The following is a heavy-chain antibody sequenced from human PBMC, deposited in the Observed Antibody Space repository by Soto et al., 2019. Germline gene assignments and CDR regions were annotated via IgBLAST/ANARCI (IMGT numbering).Heavy chain of an antibody. D-gene: IGHD6-13*01. CDR1: GFTLSSNW. Sequence: EVQLVESGGGLVQPGGSLRLSCAASGFTLSSNWMHWVRQAPGKGLVWVSRINSDGSVADYADSVKGRFTISRDNAKNTLYLQMNSLRTEDTAVYYCARVSWGIAGLGTYGMDVWGQGTTVTVSS. V-gene: IGHV3-74*01. J-gene: IGHJ6*02. CDR3: ARVSWGIAGLGTYGMDV. CDR2: INSDGSVA.